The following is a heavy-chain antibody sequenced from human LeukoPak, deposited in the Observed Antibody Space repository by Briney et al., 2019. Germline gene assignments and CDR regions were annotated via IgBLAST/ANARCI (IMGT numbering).Heavy chain of an antibody. CDR3: ANSLGSKNAFHI. CDR1: GGSISTQY. Sequence: SETLSLTWTVSGGSISTQYWTWIRQPPGKGLEWIGNVYYTGSTNYNPSLKSRVSISVDTSKNQFSLKLTSVTAAHTAVYYCANSLGSKNAFHIWGQGTMVTVSS. D-gene: IGHD4-11*01. J-gene: IGHJ3*02. V-gene: IGHV4-59*08. CDR2: VYYTGST.